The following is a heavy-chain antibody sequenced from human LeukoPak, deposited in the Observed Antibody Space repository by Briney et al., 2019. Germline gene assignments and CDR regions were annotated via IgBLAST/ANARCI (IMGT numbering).Heavy chain of an antibody. Sequence: WASVKVSCKASGYTFTGYYMHWVRQAPGQGLEWMGWINPNSGGTNYAQKFQGRVTMTRDTSISTAYMELSSLRSDDTAVYYCARDRGFTAMVNFDYWGQGTLVTVSS. V-gene: IGHV1-2*02. CDR3: ARDRGFTAMVNFDY. D-gene: IGHD5-18*01. CDR2: INPNSGGT. J-gene: IGHJ4*02. CDR1: GYTFTGYY.